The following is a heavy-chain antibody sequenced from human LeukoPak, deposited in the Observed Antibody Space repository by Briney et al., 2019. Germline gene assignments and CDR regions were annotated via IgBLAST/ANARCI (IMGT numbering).Heavy chain of an antibody. CDR3: AKYYDFWSGYYNYYYMDV. Sequence: GGSLRLSCAAPGLTFSSYSMNWVRQAPGKGLEWVSAISGSGGSTYYADSVKGRFTISRDNSKNTLYLQMNSLRAEDTAVYYCAKYYDFWSGYYNYYYMDVWGKGTTVTVSS. CDR1: GLTFSSYS. J-gene: IGHJ6*03. V-gene: IGHV3-23*01. D-gene: IGHD3-3*01. CDR2: ISGSGGST.